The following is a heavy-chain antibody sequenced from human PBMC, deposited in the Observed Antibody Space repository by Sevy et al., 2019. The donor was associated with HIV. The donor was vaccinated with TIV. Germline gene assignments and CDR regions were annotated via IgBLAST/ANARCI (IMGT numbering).Heavy chain of an antibody. J-gene: IGHJ6*03. CDR2: IIPIFGTA. V-gene: IGHV1-69*06. CDR1: GGTFSSYA. CDR3: ARGTYYDSSGLPFYYYYYYMDV. D-gene: IGHD3-22*01. Sequence: ASVKVSCKASGGTFSSYAISWVRQAPGQGLEWMGGIIPIFGTANYTQRFQGRVTTTADKSTSTAYMELSSLRSEDTAVYYCARGTYYDSSGLPFYYYYYYMDVWGKGTTVTVSS.